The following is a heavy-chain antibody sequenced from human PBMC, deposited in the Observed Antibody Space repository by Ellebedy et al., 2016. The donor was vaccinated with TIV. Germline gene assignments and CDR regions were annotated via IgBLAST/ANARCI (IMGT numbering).Heavy chain of an antibody. V-gene: IGHV4-34*01. CDR1: GGSFSGYY. J-gene: IGHJ4*02. D-gene: IGHD3-22*01. CDR2: INHSGST. Sequence: SETLSLXXAVYGGSFSGYYWSWIRQPPGKGLEWIGEINHSGSTNYNPSLKSRVTISVDTSKNQFSLKLSSVTAADTAVYYCASTGDYYDSSGYYLLLDYWGQGTLVTVSS. CDR3: ASTGDYYDSSGYYLLLDY.